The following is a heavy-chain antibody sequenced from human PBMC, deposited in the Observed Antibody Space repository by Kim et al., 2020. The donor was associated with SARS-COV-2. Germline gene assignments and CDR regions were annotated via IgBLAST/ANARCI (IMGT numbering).Heavy chain of an antibody. CDR2: IYSGGST. CDR3: ARDRISWTKVVTSYGMDV. CDR1: GFTVSSNY. D-gene: IGHD2-21*02. V-gene: IGHV3-66*01. J-gene: IGHJ6*02. Sequence: GGSLRLSCAASGFTVSSNYMSWVRQAPGKGLEWVSVIYSGGSTYYADSVKGRFTISRDNSKNTLYLQMNSLRDEDTAVYYCARDRISWTKVVTSYGMDVWRQETTVTVSS.